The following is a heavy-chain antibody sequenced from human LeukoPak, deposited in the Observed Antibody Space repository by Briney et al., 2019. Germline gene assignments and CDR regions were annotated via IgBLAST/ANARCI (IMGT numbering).Heavy chain of an antibody. D-gene: IGHD4-17*01. CDR3: ARVYGDPPQIACYYYYYGMDV. J-gene: IGHJ6*02. CDR1: GYTFTSYY. V-gene: IGHV1-46*01. Sequence: ASVKVSCKASGYTFTSYYMHWARQAPGQGLEWMGIINPSGGSTSYAQKFQGRVTMTRNTSISTAYMELSSLRSEDTAVYYCARVYGDPPQIACYYYYYGMDVWGQGTTVTVSS. CDR2: INPSGGST.